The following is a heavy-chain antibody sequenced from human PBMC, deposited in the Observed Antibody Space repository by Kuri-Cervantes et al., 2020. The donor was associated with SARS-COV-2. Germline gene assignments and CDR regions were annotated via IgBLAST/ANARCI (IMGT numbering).Heavy chain of an antibody. J-gene: IGHJ4*02. CDR3: AIEVPATAGFDY. Sequence: LSLTCAASGFTFSSYAMHWVRQAPGKGLEWVAVISYDGSNKYYADSVKGRFTISRDNSKNTLYLQMNSLRAEDTAVYYCAIEVPATAGFDYWGQGTLVTVSS. V-gene: IGHV3-30*04. CDR1: GFTFSSYA. D-gene: IGHD2-2*01. CDR2: ISYDGSNK.